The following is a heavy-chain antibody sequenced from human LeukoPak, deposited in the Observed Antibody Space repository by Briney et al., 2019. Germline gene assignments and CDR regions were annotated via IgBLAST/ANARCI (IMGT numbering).Heavy chain of an antibody. CDR3: ARQPDY. V-gene: IGHV3-74*01. Sequence: GGSLRLSCAASGSTFSNYGMHWVRQAPGKGLVWVSHINSDGSRTNYAASVKGRFTISRDNAKNTLYLQMNSLRAEDTAVYYCARQPDYWGQGTLVTVSS. CDR2: INSDGSRT. CDR1: GSTFSNYG. J-gene: IGHJ4*02. D-gene: IGHD1-14*01.